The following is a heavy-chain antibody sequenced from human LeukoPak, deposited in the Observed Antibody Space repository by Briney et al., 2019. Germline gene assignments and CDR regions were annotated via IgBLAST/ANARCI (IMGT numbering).Heavy chain of an antibody. CDR3: ARIYSSGWLYYFDY. CDR2: IYYSGST. Sequence: SETLSLTCTVSGGSISSGGYYWSWIRQHPGKGLEWIGYIYYSGSTYYNPSLKSRVTISVDTSKNQFTLKLSSVTAADTAVYYCARIYSSGWLYYFDYWGQGTLVTVSS. D-gene: IGHD6-19*01. CDR1: GGSISSGGYY. J-gene: IGHJ4*02. V-gene: IGHV4-31*03.